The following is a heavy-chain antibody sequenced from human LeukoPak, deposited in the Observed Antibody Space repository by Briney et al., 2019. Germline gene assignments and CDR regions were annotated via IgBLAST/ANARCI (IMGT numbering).Heavy chain of an antibody. CDR1: GGTFSSYA. J-gene: IGHJ5*02. Sequence: SVKVSCKASGGTFSSYAISWVRQAPGQGLEWMGGIIPIFGTANYAQKFQGRVTITADESTSTAYMELSSLRSEDTAVYYCARGPSNWNLEENWFDPWGQGTLVTVSS. CDR3: ARGPSNWNLEENWFDP. V-gene: IGHV1-69*13. D-gene: IGHD1-20*01. CDR2: IIPIFGTA.